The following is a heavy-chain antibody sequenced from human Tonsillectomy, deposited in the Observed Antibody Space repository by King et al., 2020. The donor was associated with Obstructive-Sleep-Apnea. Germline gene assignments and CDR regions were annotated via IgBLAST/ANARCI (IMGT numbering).Heavy chain of an antibody. CDR2: INPSGGST. V-gene: IGHV1-46*01. J-gene: IGHJ4*02. CDR3: ARDRYSGYDALDY. CDR1: GYTFISYY. D-gene: IGHD5-12*01. Sequence: EQLVQSGPEVKKPGASVKVSCKASGYTFISYYMHWVRQAPGQGLEWMGIINPSGGSTSYAQKFQGRVTMTTDTSTSTVYMELSSLRSEDTAVYYCARDRYSGYDALDYWGQGTLVTVSS.